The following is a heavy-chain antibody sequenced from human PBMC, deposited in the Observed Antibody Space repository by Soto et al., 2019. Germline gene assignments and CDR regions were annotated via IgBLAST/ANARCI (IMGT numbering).Heavy chain of an antibody. CDR3: ARARTPRFVP. J-gene: IGHJ5*02. V-gene: IGHV3-48*01. Sequence: GGSLRLSCAASGFTFSSYSMNWVRQAPGKGLEWVSYISSSSSTIYYADSVKGRFTISRDNAKNSLYLQMNSLRAEDTAVYCCARARTPRFVPWGQGTLVTVSS. CDR1: GFTFSSYS. D-gene: IGHD1-1*01. CDR2: ISSSSSTI.